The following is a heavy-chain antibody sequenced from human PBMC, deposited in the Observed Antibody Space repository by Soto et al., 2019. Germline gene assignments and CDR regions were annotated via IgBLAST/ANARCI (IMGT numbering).Heavy chain of an antibody. CDR2: INAGNGNT. CDR1: GYTFTRYA. D-gene: IGHD3-3*01. CDR3: ARDWEWPGSFDP. J-gene: IGHJ5*02. Sequence: QVQLVQSGAEVKKPGASVKVSCKASGYTFTRYAMHWVRQAPGQRLEWMGWINAGNGNTKYSQKFQGRVTITRDTSASTAYMELSSLRSEDTAVYYCARDWEWPGSFDPWGQGTLVTVSS. V-gene: IGHV1-3*01.